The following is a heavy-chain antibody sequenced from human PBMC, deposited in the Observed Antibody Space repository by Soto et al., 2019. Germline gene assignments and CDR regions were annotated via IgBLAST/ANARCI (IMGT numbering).Heavy chain of an antibody. CDR1: GCSFSNDG. Sequence: GGSLRLSCAASGCSFSNDGMHWVRQAPGKGLEWVAVISYDGSSKYHADSVKGRFTISRDNSKNTLHLQMNSLRAEDTAVYYCSKDRRGGRAVLDSWGQGTPVTVSS. V-gene: IGHV3-30*18. CDR2: ISYDGSSK. CDR3: SKDRRGGRAVLDS. D-gene: IGHD2-8*01. J-gene: IGHJ4*02.